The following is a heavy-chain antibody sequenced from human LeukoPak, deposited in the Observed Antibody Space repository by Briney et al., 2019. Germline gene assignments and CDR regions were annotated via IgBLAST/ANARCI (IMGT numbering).Heavy chain of an antibody. Sequence: PSETLSLTCAVYGGSFSGYYWSWIRQPPGKGLEWIWEINHSGSTNYNPPLKSRVTISVVTSKNQFSLKLSSVTAADTAVYYCARVSYYDSSGNRGAFDYWGQGTLVTVSS. D-gene: IGHD3-22*01. V-gene: IGHV4-34*01. CDR3: ARVSYYDSSGNRGAFDY. J-gene: IGHJ4*02. CDR1: GGSFSGYY. CDR2: INHSGST.